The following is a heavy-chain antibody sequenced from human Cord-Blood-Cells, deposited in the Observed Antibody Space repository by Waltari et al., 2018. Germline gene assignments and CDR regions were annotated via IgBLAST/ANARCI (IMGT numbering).Heavy chain of an antibody. CDR3: ARLEDYSNYGG. CDR2: ITAGNGNT. V-gene: IGHV1-3*01. J-gene: IGHJ4*02. D-gene: IGHD4-4*01. CDR1: GYTFHSSA. Sequence: GYTFHSSAMHWVRQAPGQRLEWMGWITAGNGNTKYSQKFQGRVTITRDTSASTAYMELSSLRSEDTAVYYCARLEDYSNYGGWGQGTLVTGSS.